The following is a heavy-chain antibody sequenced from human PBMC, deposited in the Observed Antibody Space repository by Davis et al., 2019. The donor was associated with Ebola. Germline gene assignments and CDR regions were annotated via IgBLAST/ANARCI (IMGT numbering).Heavy chain of an antibody. J-gene: IGHJ4*02. CDR3: AGLGGGGATDFDS. Sequence: GESLKISCAASGFTVSSNYMSWVRQAPGKGLEWVSVIYSGGSTYYADSVKGRFTISRHNSKNTLYLQMNSLRAEDTAVYYCAGLGGGGATDFDSWGQGTLVTVSS. V-gene: IGHV3-53*04. D-gene: IGHD1-26*01. CDR1: GFTVSSNY. CDR2: IYSGGST.